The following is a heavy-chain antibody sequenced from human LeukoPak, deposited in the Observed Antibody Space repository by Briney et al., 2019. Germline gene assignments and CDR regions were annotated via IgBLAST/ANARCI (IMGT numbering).Heavy chain of an antibody. Sequence: PGGSLRLSCAASGFTFSNYWMHWIRQVPGKGLVWVSHIKYDGSATNYADSVKGRFTISRDNAKNSLYLQMNSLRAEDTAVYYCARVMATQDYWGQGTLVTVSS. J-gene: IGHJ4*02. V-gene: IGHV3-74*01. D-gene: IGHD5-24*01. CDR3: ARVMATQDY. CDR2: IKYDGSAT. CDR1: GFTFSNYW.